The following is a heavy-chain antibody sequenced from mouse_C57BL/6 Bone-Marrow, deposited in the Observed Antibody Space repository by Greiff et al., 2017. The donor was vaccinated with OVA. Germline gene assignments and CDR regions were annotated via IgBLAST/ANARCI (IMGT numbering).Heavy chain of an antibody. CDR2: ISDGGSYT. V-gene: IGHV5-4*03. CDR3: ASDGAMFISDGYIYAMDY. CDR1: GFTFSSYA. Sequence: EVKLMESGGGLVKPGGSLKLSCAASGFTFSSYAMSWVRQTPEKRLEWVATISDGGSYTYYPDNVKGRITISRDNAKNNLYMQMSHLKSEDTAMYYCASDGAMFISDGYIYAMDYWGQGTSVTVSS. J-gene: IGHJ4*01. D-gene: IGHD2-3*01.